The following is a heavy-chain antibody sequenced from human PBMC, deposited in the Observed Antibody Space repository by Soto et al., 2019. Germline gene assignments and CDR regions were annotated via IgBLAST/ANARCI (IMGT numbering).Heavy chain of an antibody. D-gene: IGHD3-16*01. CDR2: IYWDDDK. CDR3: AHRPGGAFGAYNWFDP. J-gene: IGHJ5*02. Sequence: QITLKESGPTLVKPTQTLTLTCTFSGFSLSTSGVGVGWIRQPPGKALEWLALIYWDDDKRYSPSLKSRLTITKDTSKNQVVLTMTNMDPVDTATYYCAHRPGGAFGAYNWFDPWGQGTLVTVSS. V-gene: IGHV2-5*02. CDR1: GFSLSTSGVG.